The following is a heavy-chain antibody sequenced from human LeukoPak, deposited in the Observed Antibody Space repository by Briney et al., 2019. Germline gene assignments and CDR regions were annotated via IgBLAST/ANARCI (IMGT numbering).Heavy chain of an antibody. CDR2: INHSGST. D-gene: IGHD5-18*01. CDR1: GGSISSSSYY. J-gene: IGHJ4*02. V-gene: IGHV4-39*07. Sequence: SETLSLTCTVSGGSISSSSYYWGWIRQPPGKGLEWIGEINHSGSTNYNPSLKSRVTISADTSKNQFSLKLSSVTAADTAVYYCASYTAGGGGLDYWGQGTLVTVSS. CDR3: ASYTAGGGGLDY.